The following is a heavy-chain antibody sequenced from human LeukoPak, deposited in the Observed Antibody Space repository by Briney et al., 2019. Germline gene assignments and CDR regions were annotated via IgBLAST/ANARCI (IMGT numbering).Heavy chain of an antibody. J-gene: IGHJ4*02. CDR2: IYYSGST. CDR3: ARQTENRIAAASFDY. Sequence: SETLSHTCTVSGGSISSSSYYWGWIRQPPGKGLEWIGSIYYSGSTYYNPSLKSRVTISVDTSKNQFSLKLSSVTAADTAVYYCARQTENRIAAASFDYWGQGTLVTVSS. V-gene: IGHV4-39*01. CDR1: GGSISSSSYY. D-gene: IGHD6-13*01.